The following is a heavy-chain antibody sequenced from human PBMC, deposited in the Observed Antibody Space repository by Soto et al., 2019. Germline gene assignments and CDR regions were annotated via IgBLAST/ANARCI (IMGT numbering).Heavy chain of an antibody. CDR2: ISVHNGYT. Sequence: QVPLAQSGAEVKNPGASVTVSCKASGYSFSSYGISWVRQAPGQGLEWVGWISVHNGYTKYAAELQGRVTMTTDTSTSTAYMELRSLRSDDSAVYFCARLEHNFGPHDYWGQGNLVTVTA. D-gene: IGHD1-1*01. J-gene: IGHJ4*02. CDR3: ARLEHNFGPHDY. CDR1: GYSFSSYG. V-gene: IGHV1-18*01.